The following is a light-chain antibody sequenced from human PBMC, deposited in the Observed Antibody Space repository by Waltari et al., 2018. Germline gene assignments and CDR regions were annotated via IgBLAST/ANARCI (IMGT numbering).Light chain of an antibody. Sequence: QSALTQPASVSGSPGQSITISCTGTSSAVGGYNYVSWYQQHPGQAPKLMIYDVSNRPSGVSNRFSVSKSGNTASLTISGLQAEDEADYYCSSYTSSSTLVVFGGGTKLTV. V-gene: IGLV2-14*03. CDR2: DVS. CDR3: SSYTSSSTLVV. CDR1: SSAVGGYNY. J-gene: IGLJ2*01.